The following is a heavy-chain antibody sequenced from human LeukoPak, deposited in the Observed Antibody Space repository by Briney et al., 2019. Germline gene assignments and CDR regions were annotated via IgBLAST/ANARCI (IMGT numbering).Heavy chain of an antibody. D-gene: IGHD2-21*01. CDR1: GPILTPYS. Sequence: ASVKVSCKISGPILTPYSIHWVRQAPGKGLEWMGFIDHEDGTPVYAQKFQDRFTMTEDTSASTHYMQLNSLRSEDTAVYYCATTARCGNCGFDIWGQGTMVTVSS. CDR3: ATTARCGNCGFDI. V-gene: IGHV1-24*01. CDR2: IDHEDGTP. J-gene: IGHJ3*02.